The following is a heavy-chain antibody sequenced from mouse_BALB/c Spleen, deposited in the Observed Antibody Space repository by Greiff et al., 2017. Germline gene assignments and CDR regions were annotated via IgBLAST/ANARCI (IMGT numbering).Heavy chain of an antibody. J-gene: IGHJ4*01. CDR3: ARSAGRGAMDY. D-gene: IGHD3-3*01. CDR2: IDPSDSYT. V-gene: IGHV1-69*02. CDR1: GYTFTSYW. Sequence: QVQLQQPGAELVKPGASVKLSCKASGYTFTSYWMHWVKQRPGQGLEWIGEIDPSDSYTNYNQKFKGKATLTVDKSSSTAYMQLSSLTSEDSAVYYCARSAGRGAMDYWGQGTSVTGSS.